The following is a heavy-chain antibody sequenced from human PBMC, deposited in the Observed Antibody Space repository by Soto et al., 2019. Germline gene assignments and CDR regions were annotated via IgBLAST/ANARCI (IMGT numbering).Heavy chain of an antibody. CDR1: GYTFTSYY. V-gene: IGHV1-46*01. CDR2: INPSGGST. Sequence: ASVKVSCKASGYTFTSYYMHWVRQAPGQGLEWMGIINPSGGSTNYAQTFQGRDTMTTDTSTSTAYMELRSLRSDDTAVYYCARPDYYDSSGYNYWGQETLVTVS. D-gene: IGHD3-22*01. CDR3: ARPDYYDSSGYNY. J-gene: IGHJ4*02.